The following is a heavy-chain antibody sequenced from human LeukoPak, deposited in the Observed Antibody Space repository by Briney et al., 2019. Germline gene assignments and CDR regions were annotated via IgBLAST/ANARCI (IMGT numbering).Heavy chain of an antibody. CDR1: GFTFSSYA. Sequence: PGGSLRLSCAASGFTFSSYAMSWVRQAPGKGLEWVSAISGSGGSTYYADSVKGRFTISRDNSKNTLYLQMNSLRAEDTAVYYCAKKGYGSGSYPLNFDYWGQGTLVTVSS. D-gene: IGHD3-10*01. CDR3: AKKGYGSGSYPLNFDY. CDR2: ISGSGGST. J-gene: IGHJ4*02. V-gene: IGHV3-23*01.